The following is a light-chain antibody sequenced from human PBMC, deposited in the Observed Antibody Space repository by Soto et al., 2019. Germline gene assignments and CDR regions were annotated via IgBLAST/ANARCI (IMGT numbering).Light chain of an antibody. Sequence: DIQMTQSPSSLSASVGDTITIACRASQSINNFLNWFQQKPGKAPKLLIYGASNLENGAASRFSGSGSGTDFTLTISSLQPEDFATYYCQQSYSRATSAFGPGTKVDIK. CDR1: QSINNF. J-gene: IGKJ3*01. CDR2: GAS. V-gene: IGKV1-39*01. CDR3: QQSYSRATSA.